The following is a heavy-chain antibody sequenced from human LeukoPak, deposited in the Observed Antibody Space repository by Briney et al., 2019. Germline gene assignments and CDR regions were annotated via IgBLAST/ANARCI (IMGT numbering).Heavy chain of an antibody. Sequence: GGSLRLSCAASGFTFSSYSMNWVRQAPGKGLEWVSSITRSNYIYYADSVKGRFTISRDNAKNSLYLQMNSLRAEDTAVYYCARLSITMVRGVISFYYYYYMDVWGKGTTVTVSS. CDR1: GFTFSSYS. CDR3: ARLSITMVRGVISFYYYYYMDV. J-gene: IGHJ6*03. CDR2: ITRSNYI. D-gene: IGHD3-10*01. V-gene: IGHV3-21*06.